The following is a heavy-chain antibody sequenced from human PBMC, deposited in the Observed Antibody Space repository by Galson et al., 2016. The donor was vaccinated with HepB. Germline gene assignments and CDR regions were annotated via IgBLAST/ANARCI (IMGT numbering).Heavy chain of an antibody. CDR3: ARNFVRGVNPGFDI. J-gene: IGHJ3*02. V-gene: IGHV4-39*01. Sequence: TLSLTCTVSGGSISSHPYYWGWVRQSPGKALEWIGSIQYSGNTYYNPALSSRVTIFIDTSKNQISLTLTSVTAADTALYSCARNFVRGVNPGFDIWGRGTMVTVSS. CDR2: IQYSGNT. CDR1: GGSISSHPYY. D-gene: IGHD3-10*01.